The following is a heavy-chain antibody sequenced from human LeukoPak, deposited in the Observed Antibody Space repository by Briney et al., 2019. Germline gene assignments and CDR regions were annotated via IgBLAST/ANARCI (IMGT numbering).Heavy chain of an antibody. D-gene: IGHD2-2*01. CDR1: GYTFTSYD. V-gene: IGHV1-8*01. CDR3: ARDFLPAAPFDY. J-gene: IGHJ4*02. CDR2: MNPNSGNT. Sequence: VASVKVSCKASGYTFTSYDINWVRQATGQGLEWMGWMNPNSGNTGYAQKFQGRVTMTRDTSTSTVYMELSSLRSEDTAVYYCARDFLPAAPFDYWGQGTLVTVSS.